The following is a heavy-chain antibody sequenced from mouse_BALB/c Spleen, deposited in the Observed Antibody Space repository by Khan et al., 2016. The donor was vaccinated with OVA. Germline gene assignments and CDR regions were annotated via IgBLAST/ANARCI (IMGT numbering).Heavy chain of an antibody. J-gene: IGHJ2*01. D-gene: IGHD1-1*01. CDR2: ISGDSNTI. V-gene: IGHV5-17*02. CDR3: ATSYFYGYYFDY. Sequence: EVELVESGGGLVQPGGSRKLSCAASGFTFNSYGMHWVRQAPEKGLEWVAYISGDSNTIYYAATVKGRFTISRYNPKNTLFLQMTSLMSEDTAMYYCATSYFYGYYFDYWGPGTTLTVS. CDR1: GFTFNSYG.